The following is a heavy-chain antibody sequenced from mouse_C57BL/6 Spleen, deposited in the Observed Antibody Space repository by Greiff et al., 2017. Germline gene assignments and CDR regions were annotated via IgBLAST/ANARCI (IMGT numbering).Heavy chain of an antibody. J-gene: IGHJ1*03. D-gene: IGHD1-1*01. CDR2: IWTGGGT. CDR3: ARNNDSSYGWYFDV. CDR1: GFSLTSYA. Sequence: QVQLQQSGPGLVAPSQSLSITCTVSGFSLTSYAISWVRQPPGKGLEWLGVIWTGGGTNYNSALKSRLSISKDNSKSQVFLKMNSLQTDDTARYYCARNNDSSYGWYFDVWGTGTTVTVSS. V-gene: IGHV2-9-1*01.